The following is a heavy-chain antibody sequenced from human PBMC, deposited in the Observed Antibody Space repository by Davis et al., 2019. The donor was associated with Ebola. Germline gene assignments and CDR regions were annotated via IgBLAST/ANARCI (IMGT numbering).Heavy chain of an antibody. CDR1: GFTFSQYA. CDR3: VKDKGFCVPPAWFSP. J-gene: IGHJ5*02. Sequence: PGGSLRLSCVASGFTFSQYAMTWVRQAPGKGLEWVSSISGSGNTTYYAASVEGRFTISRDNSKNTLSLQMNSVRGEDTAVYYGVKDKGFCVPPAWFSPLVQGVQVTVSS. V-gene: IGHV3-23*01. D-gene: IGHD1-14*01. CDR2: ISGSGNTT.